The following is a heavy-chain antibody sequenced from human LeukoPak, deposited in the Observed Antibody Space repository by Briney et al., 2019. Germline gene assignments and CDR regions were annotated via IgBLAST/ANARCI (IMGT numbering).Heavy chain of an antibody. J-gene: IGHJ4*02. Sequence: GGSLRLSRAASGFTFSSYGMHWVRQAPGKGLEWVAVIWYDGSNKYYADSVKGRFTISRDNSKNTLYLQMNSLRAEDTAVYYCAREVGATYFDYWGQGTLVTVSS. CDR1: GFTFSSYG. CDR2: IWYDGSNK. V-gene: IGHV3-33*01. CDR3: AREVGATYFDY. D-gene: IGHD1-26*01.